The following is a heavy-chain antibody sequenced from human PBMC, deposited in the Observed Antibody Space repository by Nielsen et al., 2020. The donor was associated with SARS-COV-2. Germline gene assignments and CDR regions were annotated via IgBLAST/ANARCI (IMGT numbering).Heavy chain of an antibody. CDR1: GYTFTSYG. Sequence: ASVKVSCKASGYTFTSYGISWVRQAPGQGLEWMGWISAYNGNTNYAQKLQGRVTMTTDTSTSTAYMELRSLRSDDTAVYYCARSPVNFWSGYYRGWYFDYWGQGTLVTVSS. CDR2: ISAYNGNT. D-gene: IGHD3-3*01. V-gene: IGHV1-18*04. CDR3: ARSPVNFWSGYYRGWYFDY. J-gene: IGHJ4*02.